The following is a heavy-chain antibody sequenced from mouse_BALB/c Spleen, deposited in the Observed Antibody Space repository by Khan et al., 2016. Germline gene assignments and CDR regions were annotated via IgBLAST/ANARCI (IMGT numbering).Heavy chain of an antibody. V-gene: IGHV9-3-1*01. CDR2: INTYTEEP. J-gene: IGHJ1*01. CDR3: ATGPDWYFDV. D-gene: IGHD4-1*01. CDR1: GYTFTNYG. Sequence: QIQLVQSGPELKKPGETVKISCKASGYTFTNYGMNWVKQAPGKGLKWMGWINTYTEEPTFADDFKGRFAFSLENSANTAYLQINNLTNEDTATYFCATGPDWYFDVWAAGTTVTVSS.